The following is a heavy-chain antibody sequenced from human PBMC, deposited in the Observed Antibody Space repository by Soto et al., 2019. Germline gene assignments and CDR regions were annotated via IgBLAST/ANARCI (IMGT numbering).Heavy chain of an antibody. J-gene: IGHJ4*02. CDR1: GFTFSSYS. V-gene: IGHV3-21*01. D-gene: IGHD6-19*01. Sequence: GGSLRLSCAASGFTFSSYSMNWVRQAPGKGLEWVSSISSSSSYIYYADSVKGRFTISRDNAKNSLYLQMNSLRAEDTAVYYCARDDGSGWYAVSGGGYWGQGTLVTVSS. CDR3: ARDDGSGWYAVSGGGY. CDR2: ISSSSSYI.